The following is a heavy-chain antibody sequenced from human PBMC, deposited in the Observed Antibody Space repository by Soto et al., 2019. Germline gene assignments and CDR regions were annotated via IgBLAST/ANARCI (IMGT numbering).Heavy chain of an antibody. CDR2: IYYSGST. V-gene: IGHV4-31*03. D-gene: IGHD5-12*01. Sequence: QVQLQESGPGLVKPSQTLSLTCTVSGGSISSGGYYWTWIRQHPGKGLEWIGYIYYSGSTYYNPSLKSRVTISVDTSKNQFSLKLSSVTAADTAVYYCARDGSGYGDFDYWGQGTLVTVSS. CDR1: GGSISSGGYY. CDR3: ARDGSGYGDFDY. J-gene: IGHJ4*02.